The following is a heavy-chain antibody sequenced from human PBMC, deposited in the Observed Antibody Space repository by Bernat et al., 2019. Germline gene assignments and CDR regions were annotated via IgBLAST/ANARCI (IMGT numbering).Heavy chain of an antibody. D-gene: IGHD1-1*01. J-gene: IGHJ4*02. CDR1: GFTFISYW. CDR3: ARSATTNGTYYYDC. V-gene: IGHV3-74*02. CDR2: ITSDGSNT. Sequence: EVQLVESGGGLVQPGGSLRLSCSASGFTFISYWMHWVRQAPGKGLVWVSRITSDGSNTNYADSVKGRFTISRDNAKNTLYLQMNSLRSEDTAVYYCARSATTNGTYYYDCWGQGTLVTVSS.